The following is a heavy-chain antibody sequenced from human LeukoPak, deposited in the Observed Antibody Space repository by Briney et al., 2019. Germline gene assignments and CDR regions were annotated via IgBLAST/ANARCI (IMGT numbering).Heavy chain of an antibody. CDR3: ARVGLGYYYGSGSYHYYYGMDV. V-gene: IGHV4-4*07. CDR1: GGSISSYC. D-gene: IGHD3-10*01. Sequence: SETLSLTCTVSGGSISSYCWSWIRQPAGKGLEWIGRIYTSGSTNYNPSLKSRVTMSVDTSKNQFSLKLSSVTAADTAVYYCARVGLGYYYGSGSYHYYYGMDVWGQGTTVTVSS. CDR2: IYTSGST. J-gene: IGHJ6*02.